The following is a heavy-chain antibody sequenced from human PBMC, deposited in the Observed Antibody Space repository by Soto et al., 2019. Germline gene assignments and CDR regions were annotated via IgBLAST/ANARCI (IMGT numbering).Heavy chain of an antibody. CDR3: ATGRGSGGFDS. Sequence: QVQLVQSGTEVKKPGSSVRVSCKASGGTSNRFAFSWVRQAPGQGLEWMGGSIPIFGTANYAPRFQGRATITADESTSTGYMELSGLRSDGTATYYCATGRGSGGFDSWGQGTQVLVSS. CDR2: SIPIFGTA. D-gene: IGHD3-16*01. CDR1: GGTSNRFA. J-gene: IGHJ4*02. V-gene: IGHV1-69*01.